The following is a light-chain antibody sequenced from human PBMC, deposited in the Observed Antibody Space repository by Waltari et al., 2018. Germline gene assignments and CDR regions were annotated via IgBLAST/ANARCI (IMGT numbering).Light chain of an antibody. CDR3: SSWDDSLSGVV. J-gene: IGLJ2*01. CDR1: RSNIGGHT. CDR2: INN. Sequence: QSVLTQPPSMSGTPGQTVTISCSGSRSNIGGHTVNWYQQLPGTAPKLLISINNKRPSGVSDRFSGSKSGTSASLAVSGLQSEDEADYYCSSWDDSLSGVVFGGGTKLTVL. V-gene: IGLV1-44*01.